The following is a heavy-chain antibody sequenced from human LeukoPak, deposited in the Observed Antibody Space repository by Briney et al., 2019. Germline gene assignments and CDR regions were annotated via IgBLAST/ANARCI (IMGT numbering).Heavy chain of an antibody. CDR1: GGSISSSSYY. Sequence: SETLSLTCTVSGGSISSSSYYWGWIRQPPGKGLEWIGSIYYSGSTYYNPSLKSRVTISVDTSKNQFSLKLSSVTAADTAVYYCARGYGYVWGSYRPYFDYWGQGTLVIVTS. J-gene: IGHJ4*02. V-gene: IGHV4-39*07. CDR3: ARGYGYVWGSYRPYFDY. CDR2: IYYSGST. D-gene: IGHD3-16*02.